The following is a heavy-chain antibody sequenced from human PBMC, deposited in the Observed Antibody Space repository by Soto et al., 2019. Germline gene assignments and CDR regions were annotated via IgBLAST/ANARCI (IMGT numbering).Heavy chain of an antibody. CDR2: INPSGGST. CDR1: GDTFTSSY. V-gene: IGHV1-46*01. CDR3: ARDQGIAARLFDY. D-gene: IGHD6-6*01. Sequence: ASVKVSCKASGDTFTSSYMHWVRQAPGQGLEWMGMINPSGGSTTYAQKFQGRVTMTRDTSTSTVYMELSSLRSEDTAVFYCARDQGIAARLFDYWGQGTLVTVSS. J-gene: IGHJ4*02.